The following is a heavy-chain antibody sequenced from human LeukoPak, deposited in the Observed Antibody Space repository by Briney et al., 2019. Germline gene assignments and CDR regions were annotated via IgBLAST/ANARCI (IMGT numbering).Heavy chain of an antibody. CDR2: ISGSGGST. V-gene: IGHV3-23*01. Sequence: GGSLRLSCAASGFTFSSYAMSWVRQAPGKGLEWVSAISGSGGSTYYADSVKGRFTISRDNSKNTLYLQMNSLRAEDTAVYYCAKDPSALVGAGFPLFDYWGQGTLVTVSS. CDR1: GFTFSSYA. D-gene: IGHD1-26*01. J-gene: IGHJ4*02. CDR3: AKDPSALVGAGFPLFDY.